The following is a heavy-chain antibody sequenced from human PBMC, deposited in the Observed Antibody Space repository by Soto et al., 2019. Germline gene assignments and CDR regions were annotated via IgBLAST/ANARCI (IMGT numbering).Heavy chain of an antibody. CDR3: ARLPNYYDSSGYLGDFDY. V-gene: IGHV1-69*01. CDR1: GGTFSSYA. Sequence: QVQLVQSGAEVKKPGSSVKVSCKASGGTFSSYAISWVRQAPGQGLEWMGGIIPIFGTANYAQKFQGRVTITADESTSTAYMELSSLRSEDTAVYYCARLPNYYDSSGYLGDFDYWGQGTLVTVSS. D-gene: IGHD3-22*01. J-gene: IGHJ4*02. CDR2: IIPIFGTA.